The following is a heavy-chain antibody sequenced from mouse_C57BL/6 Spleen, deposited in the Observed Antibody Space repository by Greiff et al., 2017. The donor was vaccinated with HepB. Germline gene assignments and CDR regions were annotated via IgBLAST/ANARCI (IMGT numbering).Heavy chain of an antibody. CDR1: GYTFTSYW. J-gene: IGHJ4*01. Sequence: QVQLQQPGAELVKPGASVKLSCKASGYTFTSYWMHWVKQRPGHGLEWIGMIHPNSGSTNYNEKFKSKATLTVDKSSSTAYMQLSSLTSEDSAVYYCARRGYGSSYDYAMDYWGQGTSVTVSS. D-gene: IGHD1-1*01. CDR3: ARRGYGSSYDYAMDY. CDR2: IHPNSGST. V-gene: IGHV1-64*01.